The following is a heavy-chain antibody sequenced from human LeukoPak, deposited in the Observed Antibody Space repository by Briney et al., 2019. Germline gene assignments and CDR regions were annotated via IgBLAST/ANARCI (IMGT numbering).Heavy chain of an antibody. V-gene: IGHV3-7*01. CDR3: VRGTRSNSF. J-gene: IGHJ4*02. CDR1: GFTFRNYW. D-gene: IGHD6-6*01. CDR2: IKEDGSDK. Sequence: GGSLRLSCTASGFTFRNYWMSWVRQAPGKGLECVAYIKEDGSDKNYVDSVRGRFTISRDNAKSSLYLQMNSLRVEDTAVYYCVRGTRSNSFWGQGTQVTVSS.